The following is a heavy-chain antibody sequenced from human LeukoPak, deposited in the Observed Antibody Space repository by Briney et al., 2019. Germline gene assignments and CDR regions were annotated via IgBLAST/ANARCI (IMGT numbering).Heavy chain of an antibody. V-gene: IGHV3-30*02. J-gene: IGHJ4*02. CDR2: IRYDGSNK. D-gene: IGHD6-25*01. Sequence: GGSLRLSCAASGFTFSSYGMHWVRQAPGKGLEWVAFIRYDGSNKYYADSVKGRFTISRDNSKNTLYLQMNSLRAEDTAVYYCAAPKQRLQWEMGTYYFDYWGQGTLVTVSS. CDR1: GFTFSSYG. CDR3: AAPKQRLQWEMGTYYFDY.